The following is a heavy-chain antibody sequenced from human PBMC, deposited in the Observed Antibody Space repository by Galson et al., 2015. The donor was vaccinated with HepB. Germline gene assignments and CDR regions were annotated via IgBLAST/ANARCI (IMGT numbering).Heavy chain of an antibody. J-gene: IGHJ4*02. CDR3: ARSYYDSSGPFDY. CDR1: GFTFSSYG. Sequence: SLRLSCAASGFTFSSYGMHWVRQAPGKGLEWVAVIWYDGSNKYYADSVKGRFTISRDNSKNTLYLQMNSLRAEDTAVYYCARSYYDSSGPFDYWGQGTLVTVSS. CDR2: IWYDGSNK. V-gene: IGHV3-33*01. D-gene: IGHD3-22*01.